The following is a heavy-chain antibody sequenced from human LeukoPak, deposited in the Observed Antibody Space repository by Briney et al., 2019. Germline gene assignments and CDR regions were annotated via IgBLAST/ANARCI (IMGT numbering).Heavy chain of an antibody. CDR3: ARDGTGYSSGWYYWYFDL. V-gene: IGHV1-2*02. CDR1: GYTFTGYY. Sequence: ASVKVSCKASGYTFTGYYMHWVRQAPGQGFGWMGWINPNSGGTNYAQKFQGRVTMTRDTSISTAYMELRRLRSDDTAVYYCARDGTGYSSGWYYWYFDLWGRGTLVTVSS. D-gene: IGHD6-19*01. J-gene: IGHJ2*01. CDR2: INPNSGGT.